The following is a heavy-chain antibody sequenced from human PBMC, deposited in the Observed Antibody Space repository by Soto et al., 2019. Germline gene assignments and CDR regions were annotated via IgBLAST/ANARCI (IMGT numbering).Heavy chain of an antibody. CDR1: GFFFSSYT. CDR2: FSATSENT. V-gene: IGHV3-23*01. D-gene: IGHD6-19*01. J-gene: IGHJ4*02. CDR3: AKARDQQWVRLPFDY. Sequence: EVQLLESGGGLVQPGGSLRLSCVGSGFFFSSYTMTWVRQAPGKGLEWVSSFSATSENTYYADSVRGRFTISRDNSKNTLFLQMNSRRAEDTAMYYCAKARDQQWVRLPFDYWGQGILVIVSS.